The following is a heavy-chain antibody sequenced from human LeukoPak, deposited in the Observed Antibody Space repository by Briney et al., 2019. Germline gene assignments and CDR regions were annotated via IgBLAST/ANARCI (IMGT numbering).Heavy chain of an antibody. Sequence: GESLKISCKGSGYRFTSYWIDWVRQMPGKGLEWMGIIYPGDSDTRYSPSFQGQVTISADRSINTAYLQWSSLKASDTAIYYCARRLAGFDYWGQGTLVTVPS. V-gene: IGHV5-51*01. CDR2: IYPGDSDT. CDR3: ARRLAGFDY. D-gene: IGHD6-19*01. J-gene: IGHJ4*02. CDR1: GYRFTSYW.